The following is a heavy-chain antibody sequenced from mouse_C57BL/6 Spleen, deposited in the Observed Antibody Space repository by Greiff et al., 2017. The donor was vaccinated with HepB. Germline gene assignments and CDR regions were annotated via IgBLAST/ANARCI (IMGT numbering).Heavy chain of an antibody. V-gene: IGHV3-6*01. Sequence: EVKLQESGPGLVKPSQSLSLTCSVTGYSITSGYYWNWIRQFPGNKLEWMGYISYDGSNNYNPSLKNRISITRDTSKNQFFLKLNSVTTEDTATYYCARGEDNYWGQGTTLTVSS. J-gene: IGHJ2*01. CDR1: GYSITSGYY. CDR3: ARGEDNY. CDR2: ISYDGSN.